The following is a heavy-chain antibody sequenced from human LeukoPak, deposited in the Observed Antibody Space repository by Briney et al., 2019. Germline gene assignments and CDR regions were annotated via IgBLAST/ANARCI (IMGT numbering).Heavy chain of an antibody. V-gene: IGHV3-23*01. J-gene: IGHJ4*02. D-gene: IGHD2-2*01. CDR2: ISGSGGST. CDR3: AKARTSTLYYFDY. Sequence: GGSLRLSCAASGFTFSSYAMSWVRQAPGKGLEWVSAISGSGGSTYYADSVKGRFTISRDNAKNTLYLQMNSLRAEDTAVYYCAKARTSTLYYFDYWGQGTLVTASP. CDR1: GFTFSSYA.